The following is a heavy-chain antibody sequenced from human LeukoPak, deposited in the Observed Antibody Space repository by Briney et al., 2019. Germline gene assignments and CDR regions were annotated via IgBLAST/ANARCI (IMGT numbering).Heavy chain of an antibody. CDR1: GGSFSGYY. D-gene: IGHD6-13*01. CDR3: ARGRYSSWYRYFDY. Sequence: SETLSLTCAVYGGSFSGYYWSWIRQPPGKGLEWIGEINHSGSTNYNPSLKSRVTISVDTSKNQFSLKLSSVTAADTAVYYCARGRYSSWYRYFDYWGQGTLVTVPS. V-gene: IGHV4-34*01. J-gene: IGHJ4*02. CDR2: INHSGST.